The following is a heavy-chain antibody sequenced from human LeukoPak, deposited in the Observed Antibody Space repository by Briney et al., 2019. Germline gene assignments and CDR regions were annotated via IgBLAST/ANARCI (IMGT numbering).Heavy chain of an antibody. D-gene: IGHD1-14*01. V-gene: IGHV4-34*01. CDR3: ARGDPNHDRWFDP. J-gene: IGHJ5*02. CDR1: GFTFSSYS. Sequence: GSLRLSCAASGFTFSSYSMNWVRQPPGKGLEWIGEINHSGSTNYNPSLKSRVTISVDTSKNQFSLKLSSVTAADTAVYYCARGDPNHDRWFDPWGQGTLVTVSS. CDR2: INHSGST.